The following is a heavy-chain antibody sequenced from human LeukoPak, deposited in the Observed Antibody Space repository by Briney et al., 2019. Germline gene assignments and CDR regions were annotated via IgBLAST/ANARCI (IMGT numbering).Heavy chain of an antibody. CDR2: IYSNGDT. V-gene: IGHV4-38-2*01. D-gene: IGHD6-13*01. CDR3: ASRHSKQQPYYYYMDI. Sequence: SETLSLTCAVSGYSISTSYYWSWIRQPAGKGLEWIGRIYSNGDTKFNPSLKSRVTISLDTSKNQFSLKLSSATAADTAVYYCASRHSKQQPYYYYMDIWGKGTTVTVSS. CDR1: GYSISTSYY. J-gene: IGHJ6*03.